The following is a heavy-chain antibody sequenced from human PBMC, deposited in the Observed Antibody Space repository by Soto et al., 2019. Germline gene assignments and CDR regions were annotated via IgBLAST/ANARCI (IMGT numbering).Heavy chain of an antibody. V-gene: IGHV1-18*01. CDR1: GYTFTSYG. CDR2: ISAYNGNT. D-gene: IGHD3-9*01. CDR3: ARDYAVYDILTGLSNWLDP. J-gene: IGHJ5*02. Sequence: ASVKVSCKASGYTFTSYGISWVRQAPGQGLEWMGWISAYNGNTNYAQKLQGRVTMTTDTSTSTAYMELRSLRSDDTAVYYCARDYAVYDILTGLSNWLDPWGQGTLVTVSS.